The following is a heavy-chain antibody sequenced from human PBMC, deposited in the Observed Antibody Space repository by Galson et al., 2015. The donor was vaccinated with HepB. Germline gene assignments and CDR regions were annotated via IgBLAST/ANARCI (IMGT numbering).Heavy chain of an antibody. D-gene: IGHD2-21*02. Sequence: SLRLSCAASGFSFSGYVMYWVRLTPGRGLECVAIISHDGINKYYAASVKGRFTISRDKSNNTVYLQMNSLRREDTGVYYCARDRHVVATTAPGHWGLGTLVIVSS. CDR2: ISHDGINK. V-gene: IGHV3-30-3*01. CDR1: GFSFSGYV. J-gene: IGHJ4*02. CDR3: ARDRHVVATTAPGH.